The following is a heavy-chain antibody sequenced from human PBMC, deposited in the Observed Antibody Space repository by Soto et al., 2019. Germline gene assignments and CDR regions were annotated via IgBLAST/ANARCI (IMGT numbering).Heavy chain of an antibody. CDR1: GGSISSGGYY. J-gene: IGHJ4*02. D-gene: IGHD6-13*01. V-gene: IGHV4-31*03. Sequence: QVQLQESGPGLVKPSQTLSLTCTVSGGSISSGGYYWSWIRQHPGKGLEWIGYIYYSGSTYYNPSLKGRVTISVDTSKNQFSLKLSSVTAADTAVYYCANIAAAGTFYFDYWGQGTLVTISS. CDR3: ANIAAAGTFYFDY. CDR2: IYYSGST.